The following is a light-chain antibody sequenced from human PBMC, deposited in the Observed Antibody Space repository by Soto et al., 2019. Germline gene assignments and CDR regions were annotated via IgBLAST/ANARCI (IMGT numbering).Light chain of an antibody. CDR1: QSVSSY. CDR2: DAS. V-gene: IGKV3-11*01. Sequence: EIVLTQSPATLSLSPGERATLSCRASQSVSSYLAWYRQKPGQALRLLIYDASNRATGTPARFSGSGSGTDFTLTISGLEPEDFAVYYCQQRSNWPTITFGQGTRLEIK. CDR3: QQRSNWPTIT. J-gene: IGKJ5*01.